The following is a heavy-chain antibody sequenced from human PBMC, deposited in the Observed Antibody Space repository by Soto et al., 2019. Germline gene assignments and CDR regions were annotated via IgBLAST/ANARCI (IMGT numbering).Heavy chain of an antibody. D-gene: IGHD3-22*01. V-gene: IGHV4-61*01. CDR2: IYYSGST. CDR1: GGSVSSGSYY. CDR3: ARDSDYYDSQFDY. Sequence: PSETLSLTCTVSGGSVSSGSYYWSWIRQPPGKGLEWIGYIYYSGSTNYNPSLKSRVTISVDTSKNQFSLKLSSVTAADTAVYYCARDSDYYDSQFDYWGQGTLVTVSS. J-gene: IGHJ4*02.